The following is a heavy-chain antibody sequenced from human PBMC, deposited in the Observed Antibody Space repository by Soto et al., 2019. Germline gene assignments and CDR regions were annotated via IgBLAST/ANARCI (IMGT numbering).Heavy chain of an antibody. V-gene: IGHV4-39*02. J-gene: IGHJ5*02. CDR1: GGSISSSSYY. CDR2: IYYSGST. Sequence: QLQLQESGPGLVKPSETLSLTCTVSGGSISSSSYYWGWIRQPPGKGLEWIGSIYYSGSTYYNPSLQSRVTIAVDTSKNQCSLKLSSVTAADTAVYYCARDQQDMITFRVFDPWGQGTLVTVSS. D-gene: IGHD3-16*01. CDR3: ARDQQDMITFRVFDP.